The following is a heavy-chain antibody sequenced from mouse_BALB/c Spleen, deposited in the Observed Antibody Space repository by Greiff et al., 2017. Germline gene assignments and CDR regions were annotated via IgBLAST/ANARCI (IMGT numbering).Heavy chain of an antibody. J-gene: IGHJ2*01. Sequence: EVQLQQSGAELVKPGASVKLSCTASGFNIKDTYMHWVKQRPEQGLEWIGRIDPANGNTKYDPKFQSKATITADTSSNTAYLQLSSLTSEDTAVYYCASQLGLLFDYWGQGTTLTVSS. CDR2: IDPANGNT. D-gene: IGHD3-1*01. CDR1: GFNIKDTY. V-gene: IGHV14-3*02. CDR3: ASQLGLLFDY.